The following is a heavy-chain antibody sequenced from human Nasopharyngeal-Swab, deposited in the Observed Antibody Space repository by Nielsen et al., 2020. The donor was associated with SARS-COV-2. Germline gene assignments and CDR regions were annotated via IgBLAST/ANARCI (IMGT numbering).Heavy chain of an antibody. V-gene: IGHV3-23*01. CDR3: AKGYSSGWVPYEY. D-gene: IGHD6-19*01. CDR2: ISGSGGTI. Sequence: GGSLRLSCAASGVSGFPFSNYAMNWVRQAPGKGLEWVSGISGSGGTIYYVDSVKGRFTISRDNSRNSLYLHMSNLRAEDTAIYYCAKGYSSGWVPYEYWGQGTLVTVSS. J-gene: IGHJ4*02. CDR1: GVSGFPFSNYA.